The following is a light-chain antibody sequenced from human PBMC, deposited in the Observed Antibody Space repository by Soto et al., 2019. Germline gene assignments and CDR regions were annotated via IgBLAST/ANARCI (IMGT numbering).Light chain of an antibody. J-gene: IGLJ2*01. V-gene: IGLV1-44*01. Sequence: QSVLTQAASASGTPGPGVTISCSGSSSNIGSNNVNWYQQLPGPAPKLLMVSNNQRPSGVHDRVSGSKSGKSGSLASSGLQSEDEGDCYCAAWDASLTVVFGVGTKLPVL. CDR2: SNN. CDR3: AAWDASLTVV. CDR1: SSNIGSNN.